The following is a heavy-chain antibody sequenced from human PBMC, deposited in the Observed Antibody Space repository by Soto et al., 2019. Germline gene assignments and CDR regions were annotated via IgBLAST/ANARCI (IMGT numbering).Heavy chain of an antibody. D-gene: IGHD3-22*01. CDR3: ARVIRDYYDSSGYYSPSLEY. J-gene: IGHJ4*02. V-gene: IGHV1-46*01. Sequence: ASVKVSCKASGYTFTSYYMHWVRQAPGQGLEWMGIINPSGGSTSYAQKFQGRVTVTRDTSTSTVYMELSSLRSEDTAVYYCARVIRDYYDSSGYYSPSLEYWGQGTLVTVSS. CDR1: GYTFTSYY. CDR2: INPSGGST.